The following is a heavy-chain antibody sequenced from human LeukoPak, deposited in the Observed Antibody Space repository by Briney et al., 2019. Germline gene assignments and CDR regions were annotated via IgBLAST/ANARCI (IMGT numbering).Heavy chain of an antibody. V-gene: IGHV4-39*01. CDR2: IYYSGST. Sequence: SETLSLTCTVSGGSISSSSYYWGWIRQPPGKGLEWIGSIYYSGSTYYNPSLKSRVTISVDTSKNQFSLKLSSVTAADTAVYYCARRRGSYYYFDYWGQGTLVTVSS. CDR3: ARRRGSYYYFDY. J-gene: IGHJ4*02. D-gene: IGHD1-26*01. CDR1: GGSISSSSYY.